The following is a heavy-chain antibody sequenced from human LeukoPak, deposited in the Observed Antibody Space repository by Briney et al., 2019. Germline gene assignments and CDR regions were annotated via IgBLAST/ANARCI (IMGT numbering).Heavy chain of an antibody. D-gene: IGHD3-22*01. V-gene: IGHV4-4*08. Sequence: SETLSLTCSVSGDSITGYYWGWIRQPPGKGLEWVGRIYTSGSTNYNPSLKSRVTISVDTSKNQFSLKLSSVTAADTAVYYCARGIAEYYYDSSGYYPYYFDYWGQGTLVTVSS. CDR3: ARGIAEYYYDSSGYYPYYFDY. CDR1: GDSITGYY. CDR2: IYTSGST. J-gene: IGHJ4*02.